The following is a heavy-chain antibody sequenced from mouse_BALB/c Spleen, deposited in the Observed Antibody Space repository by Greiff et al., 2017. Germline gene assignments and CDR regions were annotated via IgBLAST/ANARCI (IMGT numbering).Heavy chain of an antibody. Sequence: DVKLVESGGGLVQPGGSLKLSCAASGFTFSSYTMSWVRQTPEKRLEWVAYISNGGGSTYYPDTVKGRFTISRDNAKNTLYLQMSSLKSEDTAMYYCARAKAYAMDYWGQGTSVTVSS. CDR3: ARAKAYAMDY. V-gene: IGHV5-12-2*01. CDR2: ISNGGGST. J-gene: IGHJ4*01. CDR1: GFTFSSYT.